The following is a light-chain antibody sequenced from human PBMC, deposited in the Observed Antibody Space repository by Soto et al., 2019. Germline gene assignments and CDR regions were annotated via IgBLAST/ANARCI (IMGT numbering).Light chain of an antibody. Sequence: EIVLTQSPGTLSLAPGERATLSCRASQSVTSNYLAWYQQKPGQAPRLLIYGASSRATGIPDSFSGSGSETDFTLTISRLEPEDFAVYYCQQYGRSPWTFGQGTTVEIK. J-gene: IGKJ1*01. CDR3: QQYGRSPWT. CDR2: GAS. V-gene: IGKV3-20*01. CDR1: QSVTSNY.